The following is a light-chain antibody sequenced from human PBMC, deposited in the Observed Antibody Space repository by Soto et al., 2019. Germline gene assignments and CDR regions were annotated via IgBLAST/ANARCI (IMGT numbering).Light chain of an antibody. J-gene: IGKJ5*01. CDR3: QQYAYSAPVT. V-gene: IGKV3-20*01. CDR1: QSVTSNY. CDR2: DAS. Sequence: EIVLTQSPGTLSLSPGERATLSCRASQSVTSNYLAWYQQKPGQAPRLLIYDASSRATGIPDRFSGSGSGTDFTLTISRLEPEDFVMYYCQQYAYSAPVTFGQGTRLDIK.